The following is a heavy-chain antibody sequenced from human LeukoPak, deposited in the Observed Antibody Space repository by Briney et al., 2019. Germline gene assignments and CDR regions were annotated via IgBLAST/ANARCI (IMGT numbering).Heavy chain of an antibody. D-gene: IGHD6-13*01. CDR2: ISSSGSTI. V-gene: IGHV3-48*04. CDR3: ARGVGSSWSQNWFDP. CDR1: GFTFSHYC. J-gene: IGHJ5*02. Sequence: PGGSLRLSCAASGFTFSHYCMNWVRQAPGKGLEWVSYISSSGSTIYYADSVKGRFTISRDNAKNSLYLQMNSLRAEDTAVYYCARGVGSSWSQNWFDPWGQGTLVTVSS.